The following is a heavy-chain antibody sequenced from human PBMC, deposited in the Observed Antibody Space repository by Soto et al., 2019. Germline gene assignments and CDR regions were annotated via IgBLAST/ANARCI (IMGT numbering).Heavy chain of an antibody. CDR1: GGSISSSDYY. D-gene: IGHD2-2*01. V-gene: IGHV4-39*01. J-gene: IGHJ6*02. CDR2: IYSSGTT. Sequence: QLQLQESGPGLVKPSESLSLTCAVSGGSISSSDYYWGWIRQPPGKGLEWIGYIYSSGTTYSNPSLESRVPLYLDTSNNQFSLKVNSVTAADTAVYYCARHFGTYCSSGYCSGFYYYAMDVWGQGTAVTVSS. CDR3: ARHFGTYCSSGYCSGFYYYAMDV.